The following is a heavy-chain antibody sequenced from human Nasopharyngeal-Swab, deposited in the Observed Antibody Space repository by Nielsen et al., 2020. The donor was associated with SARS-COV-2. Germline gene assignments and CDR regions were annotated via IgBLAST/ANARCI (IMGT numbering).Heavy chain of an antibody. CDR2: ISYDGSNK. V-gene: IGHV3-30*18. CDR1: GFTFRNHG. Sequence: GGSLRLSCAASGFTFRNHGMHWVRQAPGKGLEWVAVISYDGSNKYYADSVKGRFTISRDNSKNTLYLQMNSLRAEDTAVYYCAKYALGGWFGESGFIDYWGQGTLVTVSS. CDR3: AKYALGGWFGESGFIDY. D-gene: IGHD3-10*01. J-gene: IGHJ4*02.